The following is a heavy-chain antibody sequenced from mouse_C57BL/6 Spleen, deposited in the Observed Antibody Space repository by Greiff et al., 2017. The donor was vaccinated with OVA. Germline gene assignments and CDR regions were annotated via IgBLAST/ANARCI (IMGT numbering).Heavy chain of an antibody. V-gene: IGHV1-85*01. Sequence: QVQLQQSGPELVKPGASVKLSCKASGYTFTSYDINWVKQRPGQGLEWIGWIYPRDGSTKYNEKFKGKATLTVDTSSSTAYMELHSLTSEDSAVYFCARRALDYGRSDWYFDVWGTGTTVTVSS. CDR1: GYTFTSYD. J-gene: IGHJ1*03. D-gene: IGHD1-1*01. CDR3: ARRALDYGRSDWYFDV. CDR2: IYPRDGST.